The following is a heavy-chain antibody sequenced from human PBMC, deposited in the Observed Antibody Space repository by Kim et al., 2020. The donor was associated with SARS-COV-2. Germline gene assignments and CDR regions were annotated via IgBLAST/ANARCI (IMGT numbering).Heavy chain of an antibody. V-gene: IGHV3-7*03. Sequence: GGSLRLSCAASGFMFTDYWMSWVRQAPGKGLEWVAMIKRDGSEKHYVDSVRGRFTISRDNIERSVFLQMNSLRVEDTAVYYCVRDVPYYYDKKSDFGLDVWGQGTTVTVSS. CDR1: GFMFTDYW. D-gene: IGHD3-22*01. CDR2: IKRDGSEK. J-gene: IGHJ6*02. CDR3: VRDVPYYYDKKSDFGLDV.